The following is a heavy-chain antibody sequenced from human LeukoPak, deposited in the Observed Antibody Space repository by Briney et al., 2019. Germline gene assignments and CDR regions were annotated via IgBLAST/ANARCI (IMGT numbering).Heavy chain of an antibody. CDR2: IIPIFGTA. CDR3: ATCTIFGVYYYYYMDV. J-gene: IGHJ6*03. V-gene: IGHV1-69*05. Sequence: GASVKVSCKASGGTFSSYASSWVRQAPGQGLEWMGGIIPIFGTANYAQKFQGRVTITTDESTSAAYMELSSLRSEDTAVYYCATCTIFGVYYYYYMDVWGKGTTVTVSS. CDR1: GGTFSSYA. D-gene: IGHD3-3*01.